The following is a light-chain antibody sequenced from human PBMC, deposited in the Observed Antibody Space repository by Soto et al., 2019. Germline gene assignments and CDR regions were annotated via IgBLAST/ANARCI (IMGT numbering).Light chain of an antibody. Sequence: EIVLTQSPGTLSLSPGERATLSCRASQSVSSSYLAWYQQKPGQAPRLLIYDASSRATGIPDRVSGSGSGTDFTLTISRLEPEDFAVYYCQQYGSSPPATFGGGTKVDIK. CDR2: DAS. J-gene: IGKJ4*01. V-gene: IGKV3-20*01. CDR1: QSVSSSY. CDR3: QQYGSSPPAT.